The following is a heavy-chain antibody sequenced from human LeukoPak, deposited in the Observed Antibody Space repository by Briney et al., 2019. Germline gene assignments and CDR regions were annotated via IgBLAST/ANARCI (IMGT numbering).Heavy chain of an antibody. CDR3: ARDRPYMDV. CDR1: GGSISSYY. Sequence: PSETLSLTCTVSGGSISSYYWSWIRQPDGKGLEWIGRIYTSGSTNYNPSLKSRVTIPVDKCKNQFSLKLSSVTAADTAVYYCARDRPYMDVWGKGTTVTASS. V-gene: IGHV4-4*07. CDR2: IYTSGST. J-gene: IGHJ6*03.